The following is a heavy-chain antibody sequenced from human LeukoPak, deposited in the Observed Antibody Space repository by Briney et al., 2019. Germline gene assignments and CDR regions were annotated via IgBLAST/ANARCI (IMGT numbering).Heavy chain of an antibody. CDR1: GGSISSYY. J-gene: IGHJ4*02. CDR3: ARVEGCSSTSCYKTSPSPPSLKMYYFDY. CDR2: IYYSGST. Sequence: SETLSLTCTVSGGSISSYYWSWIRQPPGKGLEWIGYIYYSGSTNYNPSLKSRVTISVDTSKNQFSLKLSSVTAADTAVYYCARVEGCSSTSCYKTSPSPPSLKMYYFDYWGQGTLVTVSS. V-gene: IGHV4-59*12. D-gene: IGHD2-2*02.